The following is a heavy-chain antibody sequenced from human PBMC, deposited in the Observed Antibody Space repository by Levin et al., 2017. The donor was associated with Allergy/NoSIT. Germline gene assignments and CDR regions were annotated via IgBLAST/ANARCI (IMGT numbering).Heavy chain of an antibody. D-gene: IGHD5-12*01. CDR1: GFTLNNFG. V-gene: IGHV3-48*04. Sequence: GGSLRLSCEVSGFTLNNFGINWVRQAPGKGLEWVSYISGRTGTTYYADSVKGRFTISRDNAKDSLYLQLNSLTAEDTAVYYCARVTSGYYNWADYWGQGTLVTVSS. J-gene: IGHJ4*02. CDR2: ISGRTGTT. CDR3: ARVTSGYYNWADY.